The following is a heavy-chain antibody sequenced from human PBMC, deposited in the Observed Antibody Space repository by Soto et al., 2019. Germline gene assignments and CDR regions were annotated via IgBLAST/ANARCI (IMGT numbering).Heavy chain of an antibody. D-gene: IGHD2-21*01. V-gene: IGHV1-58*01. CDR2: IVVGSRKT. CDR3: AADTFQTAV. Sequence: SVKVSRKTSGFTFSNSAVQWVRQARGQRLEWIGWIVVGSRKTNYAQKFQDRVAITRDTSISTSYLEMTGLTSADTAVYYCAADTFQTAVWGQGTLVTVSS. CDR1: GFTFSNSA. J-gene: IGHJ4*02.